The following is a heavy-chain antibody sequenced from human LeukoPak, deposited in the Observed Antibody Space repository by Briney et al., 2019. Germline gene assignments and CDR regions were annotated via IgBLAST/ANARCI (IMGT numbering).Heavy chain of an antibody. J-gene: IGHJ4*02. D-gene: IGHD3-3*02. CDR1: GFIFSNYW. V-gene: IGHV3-7*01. CDR2: IKQDGSVK. Sequence: VGSLRLSCEASGFIFSNYWMSWVRQAPGKGLEWVANIKQDGSVKNYVDSMEGRFIISRDNAKNLLYLQMNSLGAEDTAVYYCVRTSRSISSDYWGQGTQVTVSS. CDR3: VRTSRSISSDY.